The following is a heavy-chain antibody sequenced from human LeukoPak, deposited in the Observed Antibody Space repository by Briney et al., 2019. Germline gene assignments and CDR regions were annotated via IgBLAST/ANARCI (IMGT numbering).Heavy chain of an antibody. CDR2: IYTSGST. CDR3: ATRVRGVIIDYYYMDV. Sequence: SETLSLTCTVSGGSISSYYWSWIRQPAGKGLEWIGRIYTSGSTNYNPSLKSRVTMSVDTSKNQFSLKLSSVTAADTAVYYCATRVRGVIIDYYYMDVWGKGTTVTISS. D-gene: IGHD3-10*01. J-gene: IGHJ6*03. CDR1: GGSISSYY. V-gene: IGHV4-4*07.